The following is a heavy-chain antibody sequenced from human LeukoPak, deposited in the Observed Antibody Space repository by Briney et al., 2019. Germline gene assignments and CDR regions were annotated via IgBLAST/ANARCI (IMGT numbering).Heavy chain of an antibody. CDR2: IYYSGST. V-gene: IGHV4-59*01. Sequence: PSETLSLTCTVSGGSISSYYWSWIRQPPGKGLEWIGYIYYSGSTNYNPSLKSRVTISVDTSKNQFSLKLSSVTAADTAAYYCARSITMVRGVRSLAFDIWGQGTMVTVSS. D-gene: IGHD3-10*01. CDR1: GGSISSYY. CDR3: ARSITMVRGVRSLAFDI. J-gene: IGHJ3*02.